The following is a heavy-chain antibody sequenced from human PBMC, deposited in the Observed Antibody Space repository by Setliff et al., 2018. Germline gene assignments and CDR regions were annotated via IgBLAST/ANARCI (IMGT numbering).Heavy chain of an antibody. CDR3: AKSYGSGSYRPPFDS. CDR2: IIPIFGTA. V-gene: IGHV1-69*13. J-gene: IGHJ4*02. D-gene: IGHD3-10*01. CDR1: GGTFSSYA. Sequence: SVKVSCKASGGTFSSYAISWVRQAPGQGLEWMGGIIPIFGTANYAQKFQGRVTITADESTSTAYMELSSLRSEDTAVYYCAKSYGSGSYRPPFDSWGQGILVTVSS.